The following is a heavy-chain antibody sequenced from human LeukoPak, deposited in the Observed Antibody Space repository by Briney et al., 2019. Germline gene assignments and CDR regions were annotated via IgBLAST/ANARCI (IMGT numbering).Heavy chain of an antibody. D-gene: IGHD1-1*01. V-gene: IGHV3-23*01. CDR1: GFSFSNYA. CDR2: IRGGDET. J-gene: IGHJ4*02. Sequence: GGSLRLSCAASGFSFSNYAMSWVRQAPAGGPEWVSSIRGGDETFYADSVKGRFTLSRDDSRNTVYLQLNNLRVEDTAIYYCAKANWVSNADAVWWGQGTQVTVSS. CDR3: AKANWVSNADAVW.